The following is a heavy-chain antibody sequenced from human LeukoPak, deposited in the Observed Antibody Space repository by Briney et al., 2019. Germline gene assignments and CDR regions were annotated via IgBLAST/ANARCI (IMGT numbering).Heavy chain of an antibody. Sequence: GGSLRLSCAASGFTFSSYEMNWVRQSPGKGLELISYISRSGSAIYYADSVKGRFTISRDNAKNSLYLQMNSLRAEDTAIYYCARAGYGGNSADYWGQGTLVTVSS. J-gene: IGHJ4*02. CDR3: ARAGYGGNSADY. CDR1: GFTFSSYE. CDR2: ISRSGSAI. V-gene: IGHV3-48*03. D-gene: IGHD4-23*01.